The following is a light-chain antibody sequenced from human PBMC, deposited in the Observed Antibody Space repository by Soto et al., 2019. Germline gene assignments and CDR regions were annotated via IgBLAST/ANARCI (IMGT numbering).Light chain of an antibody. V-gene: IGKV1-33*01. CDR2: DAS. CDR1: QDISNY. CDR3: QQYDNLLALT. Sequence: DIQMTQSPSSLSASVGDRVTITCQASQDISNYLNWYQEKPGKAPKLLIYDASNLETGVPSRFSGSGSGTDFTFTISSLQPEDIATNYCQQYDNLLALTFGGGTKVEIK. J-gene: IGKJ4*01.